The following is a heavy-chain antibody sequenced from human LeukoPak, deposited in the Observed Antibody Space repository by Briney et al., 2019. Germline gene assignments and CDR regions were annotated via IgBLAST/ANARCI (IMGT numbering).Heavy chain of an antibody. V-gene: IGHV3-23*01. CDR3: AKDRAYYYYYMDV. CDR1: GFTFSSYA. CDR2: ISNSGGTT. Sequence: GGSLRLSCAASGFTFSSYAMSWVRQAPGKGLEWVSTISNSGGTTYYADSVKGRFTISRDDSENTLYLQMNSLRAEDTAVYYCAKDRAYYYYYMDVWGKGTTVTVSS. J-gene: IGHJ6*03.